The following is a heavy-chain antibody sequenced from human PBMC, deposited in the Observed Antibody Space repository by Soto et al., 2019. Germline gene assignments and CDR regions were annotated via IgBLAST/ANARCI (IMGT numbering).Heavy chain of an antibody. CDR1: GGSFSDYY. CDR2: INHSGST. V-gene: IGHV4-34*01. CDR3: ARDKSGLTWFGHYGMDV. J-gene: IGHJ6*02. Sequence: QVQLQQWGAGLLKPSETLSLTCVVYGGSFSDYYWSWIRQPPGKGLEWIGEINHSGSTNYNPSLKGRVTIAVDTSKNQFSLKLSSVTAADTALYYCARDKSGLTWFGHYGMDVWGQGTTVTVSS. D-gene: IGHD3-10*01.